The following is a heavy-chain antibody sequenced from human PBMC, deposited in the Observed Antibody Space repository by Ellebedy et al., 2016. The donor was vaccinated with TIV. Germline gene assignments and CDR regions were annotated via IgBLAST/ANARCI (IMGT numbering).Heavy chain of an antibody. J-gene: IGHJ5*01. CDR2: LYSGGTT. CDR1: GFTVSIYY. Sequence: GGSLRLXXAASGFTVSIYYMSWVRQAPGKGLEWVSILYSGGTTDYADSVKGRFTISRDNSKNTLYLQINSLRAEDTAIYYCARDQGAGWFDSWGQGTLVTVSS. V-gene: IGHV3-53*01. CDR3: ARDQGAGWFDS. D-gene: IGHD6-13*01.